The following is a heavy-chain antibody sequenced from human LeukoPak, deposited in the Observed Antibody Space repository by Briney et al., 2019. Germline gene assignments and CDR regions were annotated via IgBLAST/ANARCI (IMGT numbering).Heavy chain of an antibody. Sequence: GGSLRLSCAASGFTFSSDGMSWVRQAPGKGLEWVSVISGSGGSTYYADSVKGRFTISRDNSKNTLYLQMNSLRAEDTAVYYCAKVSGYCSGGSCFNYWGQGTRVTVSS. CDR3: AKVSGYCSGGSCFNY. V-gene: IGHV3-23*01. CDR2: ISGSGGST. CDR1: GFTFSSDG. J-gene: IGHJ4*02. D-gene: IGHD2-15*01.